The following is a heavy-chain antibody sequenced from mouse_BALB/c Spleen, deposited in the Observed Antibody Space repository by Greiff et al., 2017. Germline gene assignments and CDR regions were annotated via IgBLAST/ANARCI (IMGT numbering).Heavy chain of an antibody. V-gene: IGHV5-9-4*01. CDR3: ARDRGYDAMDY. J-gene: IGHJ4*01. CDR2: ISSGGSYT. CDR1: GFTFSSYA. Sequence: LVESGGGLVKPGGSLKLSCAASGFTFSSYAMSWVRQSPEKRLEWVAEISSGGSYTYYPDTVTGRFTISRDNAKNTLYLEMSSLRSEDTAMYYCARDRGYDAMDYWGQGTSVTVSS.